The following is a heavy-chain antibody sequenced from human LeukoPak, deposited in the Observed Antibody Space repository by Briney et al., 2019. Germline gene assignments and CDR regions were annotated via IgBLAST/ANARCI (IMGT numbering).Heavy chain of an antibody. CDR1: GFTFSSYS. D-gene: IGHD5-18*01. Sequence: GGSLRLSCAASGFTFSSYSMNWARQAPGKGLEWVSSISSSSSYIYYADSVKGRFTISRDNAKNSLYLQMNSLRAEDTAVYYCARDSRYSYGSTDYWGQGTLVTVSS. CDR3: ARDSRYSYGSTDY. CDR2: ISSSSSYI. V-gene: IGHV3-21*01. J-gene: IGHJ4*02.